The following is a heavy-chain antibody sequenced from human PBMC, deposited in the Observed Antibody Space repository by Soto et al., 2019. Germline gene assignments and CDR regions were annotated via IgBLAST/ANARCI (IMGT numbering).Heavy chain of an antibody. D-gene: IGHD3-10*01. CDR3: AKEWSNYGSGSYYYYFDY. CDR1: GFTFGSYA. Sequence: GGSLRLSCAASGFTFGSYAMSWVRQAPGKGLEWVSAITGSGDSTLYADSVKGRFTISRDNSKNTLYLQMNSLRAEDTAVYYCAKEWSNYGSGSYYYYFDYWGQGTLVTVSS. CDR2: ITGSGDST. V-gene: IGHV3-23*01. J-gene: IGHJ4*02.